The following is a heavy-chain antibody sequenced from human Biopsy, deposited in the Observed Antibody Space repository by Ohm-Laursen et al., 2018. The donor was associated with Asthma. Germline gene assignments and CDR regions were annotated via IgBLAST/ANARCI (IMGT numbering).Heavy chain of an antibody. Sequence: SLRLSCAASGFSFSNYGMHWVRQAPGKGLDWVAVISFDGSNKNYTDSVKGRFTISRDNSRNTLHLQMNSLRAEDTAVYYCAKDVFPGWELRRGPDYWGQGTLVTISS. CDR1: GFSFSNYG. D-gene: IGHD1-26*01. CDR3: AKDVFPGWELRRGPDY. CDR2: ISFDGSNK. J-gene: IGHJ4*02. V-gene: IGHV3-30*18.